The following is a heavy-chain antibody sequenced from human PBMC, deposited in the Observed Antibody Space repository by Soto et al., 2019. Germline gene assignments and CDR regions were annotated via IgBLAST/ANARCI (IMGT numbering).Heavy chain of an antibody. J-gene: IGHJ4*02. D-gene: IGHD6-6*01. V-gene: IGHV3-23*01. CDR3: ANSYSSSEYFFDY. CDR2: ISGSGGST. CDR1: GFTFSSYA. Sequence: GGSLRLSCAASGFTFSSYAMSWVRQAPGKGLEWVSAISGSGGSTYYADSVKGRFTISRDNSKNTLYLQMNSLRAEDTAVYYFANSYSSSEYFFDYWGQGTLVTVSS.